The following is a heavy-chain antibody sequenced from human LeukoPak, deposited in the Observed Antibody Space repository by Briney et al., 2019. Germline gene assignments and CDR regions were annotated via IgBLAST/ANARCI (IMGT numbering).Heavy chain of an antibody. CDR1: GYTFTSYA. CDR2: INLKSGGT. D-gene: IGHD3-22*01. Sequence: VASVKVSCKASGYTFTSYAMNWVRQAPGQGLEWMGWINLKSGGTNYAQKFQGRVTMTRDTSISTAYMELSRLRSDDTAVYYCARDFYYDNSGAFDIWGQGTMVTVSS. J-gene: IGHJ3*02. V-gene: IGHV1-2*02. CDR3: ARDFYYDNSGAFDI.